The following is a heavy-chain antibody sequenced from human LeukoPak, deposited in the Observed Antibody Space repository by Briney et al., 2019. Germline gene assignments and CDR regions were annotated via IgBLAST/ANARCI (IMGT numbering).Heavy chain of an antibody. V-gene: IGHV4-59*01. Sequence: PSETLSLTCTVFGGSISSYYWSWIRQPPGKGLEWIGYISYSGSTNYNPSLKSRVTISVDTSKNQFSLKLSSVTAADTAVYYCARSSSAHYYDSSGNLPSHFDYWGQGTLVTVSS. CDR2: ISYSGST. D-gene: IGHD3-22*01. CDR3: ARSSSAHYYDSSGNLPSHFDY. CDR1: GGSISSYY. J-gene: IGHJ4*02.